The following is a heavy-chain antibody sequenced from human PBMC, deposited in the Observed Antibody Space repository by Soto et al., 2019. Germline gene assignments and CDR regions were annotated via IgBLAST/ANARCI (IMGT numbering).Heavy chain of an antibody. D-gene: IGHD3-9*01. CDR2: ISAYNGNT. J-gene: IGHJ4*02. Sequence: QVQLVQSGAEVKKPGASVKVSCKASGYTFTSYGISWVRQAPGQGLEWMGWISAYNGNTNYAQKLQGRVTMTTDTSASTAYRELRSRRSDDTAVYYCARVDVGYEILTGQSQTLDYWGQGTLVTVSS. CDR3: ARVDVGYEILTGQSQTLDY. V-gene: IGHV1-18*01. CDR1: GYTFTSYG.